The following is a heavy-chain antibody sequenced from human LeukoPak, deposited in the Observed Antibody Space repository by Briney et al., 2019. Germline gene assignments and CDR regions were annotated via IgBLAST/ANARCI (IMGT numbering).Heavy chain of an antibody. V-gene: IGHV3-23*01. CDR3: AKDPLYRSGRRDAFDI. D-gene: IGHD3-10*01. CDR1: GFSFITYS. J-gene: IGHJ3*02. CDR2: IRGTGGST. Sequence: VGCLRDSCVEPGFSFITYSLCWVCQAPGGRLGRGAFIRGTGGSTYYADSVKGRVTISRDNSKNTLYLQMNSLRAEDTAVYYCAKDPLYRSGRRDAFDIWGQGTMVTVSS.